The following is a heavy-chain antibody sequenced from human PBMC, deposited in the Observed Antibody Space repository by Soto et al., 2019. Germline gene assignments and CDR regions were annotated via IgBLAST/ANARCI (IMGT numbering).Heavy chain of an antibody. CDR1: GGSISGYY. CDR2: IYYRGST. V-gene: IGHV4-59*01. D-gene: IGHD6-13*01. Sequence: PSETLSLTCNVSGGSISGYYWSWIRQAPGKGLENIGYIYYRGSTNYNPSLKSRVTMSVDTSRNQFSLTLNSVTAADTAVYYCARQQLLPFYYSLDVWGQGTTVTVS. J-gene: IGHJ6*02. CDR3: ARQQLLPFYYSLDV.